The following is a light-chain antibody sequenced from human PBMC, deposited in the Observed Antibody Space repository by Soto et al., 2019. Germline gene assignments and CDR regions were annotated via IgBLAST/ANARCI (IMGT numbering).Light chain of an antibody. J-gene: IGKJ1*01. CDR1: QTMRSSH. V-gene: IGKV3-20*01. CDR2: GAS. CDR3: QQYGSSPWT. Sequence: EIVLTQSPGTLSLSTGERATLSCRASQTMRSSHLAWYQQKPGQAPRLLIYGASTRTFDVPDRFSGSGSGTNFTLTISRLEPEDFAVYYCQQYGSSPWTFGQGTKVDIK.